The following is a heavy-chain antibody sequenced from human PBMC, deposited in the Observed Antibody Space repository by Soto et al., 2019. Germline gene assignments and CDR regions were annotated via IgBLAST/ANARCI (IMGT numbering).Heavy chain of an antibody. CDR2: IYHSGST. Sequence: NPSETLSLTCAVSGGSISSGGYSWSWIRQPPGKGLEWIGYIYHSGSTYYNPSLKSRVTISVDRSKNQFSLKLSSVTAADTAVYYCASNYYDSSGYYDYWGQGTLVTVSS. CDR3: ASNYYDSSGYYDY. V-gene: IGHV4-30-2*01. D-gene: IGHD3-22*01. CDR1: GGSISSGGYS. J-gene: IGHJ4*02.